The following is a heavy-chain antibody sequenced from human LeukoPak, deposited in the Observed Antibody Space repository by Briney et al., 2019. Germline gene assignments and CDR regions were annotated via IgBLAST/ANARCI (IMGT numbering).Heavy chain of an antibody. CDR3: ARDNNVANYYYYYMDV. CDR1: GFTFSSYS. CDR2: ISSSGSTI. D-gene: IGHD1-14*01. V-gene: IGHV3-48*04. Sequence: GGSLRLSCAASGFTFSSYSMNWVRQAPGKGLEWVSYISSSGSTIYYADSVKGRFTISRDNAKNSLYLQMNSLRAEDTAVYYCARDNNVANYYYYYMDVWGKGTTVTISS. J-gene: IGHJ6*03.